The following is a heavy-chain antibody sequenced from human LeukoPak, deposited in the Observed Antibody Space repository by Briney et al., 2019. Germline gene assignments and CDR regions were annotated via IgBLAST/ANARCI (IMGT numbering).Heavy chain of an antibody. CDR3: ARKSASGNYPLDY. J-gene: IGHJ4*02. V-gene: IGHV3-23*01. CDR1: GFIFGSYS. Sequence: PGGALRLSCAASGFIFGSYSMTWVSQAPGEGVEGGSVISADSATTFYADSVKGRFTISRDNAKNTVFLQMSSLRAEDTALYYCARKSASGNYPLDYWGQGTLVTVSS. CDR2: ISADSATT. D-gene: IGHD3-10*01.